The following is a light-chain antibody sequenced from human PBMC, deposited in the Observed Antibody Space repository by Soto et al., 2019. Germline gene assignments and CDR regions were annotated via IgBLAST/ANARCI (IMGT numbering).Light chain of an antibody. V-gene: IGKV3-15*01. J-gene: IGKJ1*01. CDR3: QQYNNWPQT. CDR1: ESVSSN. Sequence: EIVMTQSPATLSVSSGERATLSCRASESVSSNLAWYQQKPGQAPRLLIYAASTRATGIPARFSGSGSGTEFNLTISSLQSEDFAVYYCQQYNNWPQTFGQGTKVEIK. CDR2: AAS.